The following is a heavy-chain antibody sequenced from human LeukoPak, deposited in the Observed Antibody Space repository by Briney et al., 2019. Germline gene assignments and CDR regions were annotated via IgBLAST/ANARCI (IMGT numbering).Heavy chain of an antibody. D-gene: IGHD5-12*01. CDR2: IYYSGST. J-gene: IGHJ4*02. CDR1: GGSISSYH. V-gene: IGHV4-59*01. Sequence: SETLSLTCTVSGGSISSYHWSWIRQPPGKGLEWIGYIYYSGSTNYNPSLKSRVTISVDTSKNQFSLKLSSVTAADTAVYYCARGPIVATKALNYYFDYWGQGTLVTVSS. CDR3: ARGPIVATKALNYYFDY.